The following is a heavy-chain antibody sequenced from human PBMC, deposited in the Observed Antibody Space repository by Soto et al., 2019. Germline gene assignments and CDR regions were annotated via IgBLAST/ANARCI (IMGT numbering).Heavy chain of an antibody. CDR1: GFTFSSYA. J-gene: IGHJ4*02. Sequence: QTGGSLRLSCAASGFTFSSYAMSWVRQAPGKGLEWVSAISGSGGSTYYADSVKGRFTISRDNSKSTLYLQMNSLRAEDTAVYYCAKTVKYDSSGYPFDYWGQGTLVTVS. V-gene: IGHV3-23*01. CDR2: ISGSGGST. D-gene: IGHD3-22*01. CDR3: AKTVKYDSSGYPFDY.